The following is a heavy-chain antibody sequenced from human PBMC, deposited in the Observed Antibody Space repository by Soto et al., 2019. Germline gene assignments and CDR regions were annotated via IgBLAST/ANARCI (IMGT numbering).Heavy chain of an antibody. V-gene: IGHV3-23*01. D-gene: IGHD2-2*02. J-gene: IGHJ4*02. Sequence: GGSLRLSCAASGFTFSSYAMNWVRQAPGKGLEWVSGITAGGGTTYYADSVKGRFTISRDNSKNTHTLYLQMNSLRAEDTAVYYCAKDHSSVVYHFDHWGQGTLVTVSS. CDR2: ITAGGGTT. CDR3: AKDHSSVVYHFDH. CDR1: GFTFSSYA.